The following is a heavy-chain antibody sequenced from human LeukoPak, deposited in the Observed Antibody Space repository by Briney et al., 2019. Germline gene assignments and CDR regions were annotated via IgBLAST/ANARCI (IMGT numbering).Heavy chain of an antibody. Sequence: GGSLRLSRAASGFTFSSYGMHWVRQAPGKGLDWVAVIWDDGSNPYYAASVKGRFTISRDNSKNTLDLQMTNLRAEDTGFYYCARDWGRGNSGYKDHWGQGTLVTVSS. CDR1: GFTFSSYG. V-gene: IGHV3-33*01. CDR3: ARDWGRGNSGYKDH. J-gene: IGHJ4*02. CDR2: IWDDGSNP. D-gene: IGHD3-22*01.